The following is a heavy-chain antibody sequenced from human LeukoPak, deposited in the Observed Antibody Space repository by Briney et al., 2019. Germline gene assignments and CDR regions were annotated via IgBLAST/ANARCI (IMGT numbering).Heavy chain of an antibody. CDR3: ARGIVVVPAAMGHYFDY. Sequence: GGSLRLSCAASGFTFSSYAMHWVRQAPGKGLEYVSAISSNGGSTYYANSVKGRFTISRDNSKNTLYLQMGSLRAEDMAAYYCARGIVVVPAAMGHYFDYWGRGTLVTVSS. J-gene: IGHJ4*02. CDR2: ISSNGGST. CDR1: GFTFSSYA. V-gene: IGHV3-64*01. D-gene: IGHD2-2*01.